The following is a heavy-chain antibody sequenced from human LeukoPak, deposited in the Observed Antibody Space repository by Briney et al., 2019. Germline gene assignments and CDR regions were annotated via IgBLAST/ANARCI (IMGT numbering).Heavy chain of an antibody. CDR1: GDSVSSNSVT. CDR3: ARRLTQYDCFDP. Sequence: SQTLSLTCAISGDSVSSNSVTWNWIRQSPSRGLEWLGRTYYRSTWYNDYAVSVRGRITVNADTSKNQFSLHLNSVTLEDTAVYYCARRLTQYDCFDPWGQGILVTVSS. V-gene: IGHV6-1*01. CDR2: TYYRSTWYN. J-gene: IGHJ5*02. D-gene: IGHD2-2*01.